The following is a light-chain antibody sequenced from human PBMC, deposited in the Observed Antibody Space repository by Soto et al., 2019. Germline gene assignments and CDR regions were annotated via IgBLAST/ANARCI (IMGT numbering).Light chain of an antibody. CDR1: SSDIGAGFD. Sequence: QAVVTQPPSVSGAPGQRVTISCTGSSSDIGAGFDVHWYQHLPGTAPKLLIYGNTNRPSGVPGRFSGSKSGTSASLVITGLQAEDEADYYCQSYENSRTGCYVFGTGTKVTVL. J-gene: IGLJ1*01. V-gene: IGLV1-40*01. CDR2: GNT. CDR3: QSYENSRTGCYV.